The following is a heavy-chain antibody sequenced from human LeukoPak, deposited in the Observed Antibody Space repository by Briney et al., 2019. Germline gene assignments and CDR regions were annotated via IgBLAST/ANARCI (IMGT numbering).Heavy chain of an antibody. V-gene: IGHV3-11*06. J-gene: IGHJ4*02. D-gene: IGHD6-13*01. CDR3: ASRGYLAAAGTGNLDY. CDR2: ISSSSSYT. CDR1: GFTFSDYY. Sequence: PEGSLRLSCAASGFTFSDYYMSWIRQAPGKGLEWVSYISSSSSYTNYADSVKGRFTISRDNAKNSLYLQMNSLRAEDTAVYYCASRGYLAAAGTGNLDYWGQGTLVTVSS.